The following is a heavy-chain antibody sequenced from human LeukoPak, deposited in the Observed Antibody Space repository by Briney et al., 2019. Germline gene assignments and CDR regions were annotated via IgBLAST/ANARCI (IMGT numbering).Heavy chain of an antibody. J-gene: IGHJ4*02. D-gene: IGHD5-18*01. CDR1: GYSISSGYY. V-gene: IGHV4-38-2*01. Sequence: PSETLSLTCAVSGYSISSGYYWGWIRQPPGKGLEWIGRIYHSGSTYYNPSLKSRVTISVDTSKNQFSLKLSSVTAADTAVYYCARNRRGYSYGPFDYWGQGTLVTVSS. CDR2: IYHSGST. CDR3: ARNRRGYSYGPFDY.